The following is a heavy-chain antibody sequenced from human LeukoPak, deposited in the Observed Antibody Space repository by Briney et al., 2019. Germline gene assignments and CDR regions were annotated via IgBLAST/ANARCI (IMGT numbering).Heavy chain of an antibody. V-gene: IGHV1-2*06. CDR2: INPNSDGT. J-gene: IGHJ4*02. D-gene: IGHD3-22*01. Sequence: ASVKVSCKASGYTFTGYYMHWVRQAPGQGLEWMGRINPNSDGTNYAQKFQGRVTMTRDTSISTAYMELSRLRSDDTAVYYCARVKYYYDSSGYCPFDYWGQGTLVTVSS. CDR3: ARVKYYYDSSGYCPFDY. CDR1: GYTFTGYY.